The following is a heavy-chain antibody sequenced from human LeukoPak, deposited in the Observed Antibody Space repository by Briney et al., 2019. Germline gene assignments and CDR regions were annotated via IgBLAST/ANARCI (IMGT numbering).Heavy chain of an antibody. CDR1: GFTFSSYA. Sequence: GGSLRLSCAASGFTFSSYAMSWVRQAPGKGLEWVPATSGSGGSTYYADSVKGRFTISRDNSKNTLYLQMNSLRAEDTAVYYCAKDTYYYGSGSPGDYWGQGTLFTVSS. J-gene: IGHJ4*02. D-gene: IGHD3-10*01. CDR3: AKDTYYYGSGSPGDY. CDR2: TSGSGGST. V-gene: IGHV3-23*01.